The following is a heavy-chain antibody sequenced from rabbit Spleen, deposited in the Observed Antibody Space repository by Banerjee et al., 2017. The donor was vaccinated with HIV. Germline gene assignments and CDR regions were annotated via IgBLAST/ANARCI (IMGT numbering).Heavy chain of an antibody. D-gene: IGHD1-1*01. V-gene: IGHV1S40*01. Sequence: QSLEESGGDLVKPGASLTLTCTASGFTFSIYWICWVRQAPGKGLEWIACINIVTGKSVYARWAKGRFTMSRTSSTTVTLQMTSLTAADTATYFCARDLVAVIGWNFNLWGQGTLVTVS. CDR1: GFTFSIYW. J-gene: IGHJ4*01. CDR2: INIVTGKS. CDR3: ARDLVAVIGWNFNL.